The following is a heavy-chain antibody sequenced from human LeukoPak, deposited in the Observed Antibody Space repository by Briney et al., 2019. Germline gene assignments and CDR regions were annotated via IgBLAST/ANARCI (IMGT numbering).Heavy chain of an antibody. D-gene: IGHD3-10*01. V-gene: IGHV3-23*01. CDR2: ISGSSYTT. CDR1: GFIFSNYA. J-gene: IGHJ6*03. CDR3: AKSETYGSGNSPYYYYYYMDV. Sequence: GGSLRLSCAASGFIFSNYAMGWVRLAPGKGLEWVSSISGSSYTTYYADSVKGRFTISRDISKNKLYLQMKSLRAEDTAVYYCAKSETYGSGNSPYYYYYYMDVWGKGTTVTVSS.